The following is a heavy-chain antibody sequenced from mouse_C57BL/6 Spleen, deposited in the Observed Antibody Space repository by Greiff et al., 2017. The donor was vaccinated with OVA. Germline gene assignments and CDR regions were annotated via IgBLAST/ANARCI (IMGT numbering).Heavy chain of an antibody. J-gene: IGHJ3*01. D-gene: IGHD2-4*01. CDR3: ASPYDYDGFAY. CDR2: IWSGGST. Sequence: VKLMESGPGLVQPSQSLSITCTVSGFSLTSYGVHWVRQSPGKGLEWLGVIWSGGSTDYNAAFISRLSISKDNSKSQVFFKMNSLQADDTAIYYCASPYDYDGFAYWGQGTLVTVSA. CDR1: GFSLTSYG. V-gene: IGHV2-2*01.